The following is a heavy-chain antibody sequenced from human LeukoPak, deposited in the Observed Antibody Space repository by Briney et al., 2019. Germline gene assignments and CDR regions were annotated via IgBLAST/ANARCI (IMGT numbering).Heavy chain of an antibody. J-gene: IGHJ6*03. V-gene: IGHV4-59*01. CDR1: GGSISSYY. CDR3: ARGGSYYYYMDV. CDR2: IYYSGST. D-gene: IGHD1-1*01. Sequence: SETLSLTCTVSGGSISSYYWSWIRQPPGKGLEWIGYIYYSGSTNYNPSLKSRVTISVDTSKNQFSLKLSSVTAADTAVYYCARGGSYYYYMDVWGKGTTVTLSS.